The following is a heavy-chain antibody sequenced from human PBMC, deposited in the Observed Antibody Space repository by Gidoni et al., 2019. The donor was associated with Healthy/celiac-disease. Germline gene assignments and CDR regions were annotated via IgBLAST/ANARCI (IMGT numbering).Heavy chain of an antibody. CDR1: GYTFTSYD. D-gene: IGHD3-16*01. CDR3: ARMTPLGWENYYYMDV. CDR2: MNPNSGNT. V-gene: IGHV1-8*01. Sequence: QVQLVQSGAEVKKPGAAVKVSCKASGYTFTSYDINWVRQATGQGLEWMGWMNPNSGNTGYAQKFQGRVTMTRNTSISTAYMELSSLRSEDTAVYYCARMTPLGWENYYYMDVWGKGTTVTVSS. J-gene: IGHJ6*03.